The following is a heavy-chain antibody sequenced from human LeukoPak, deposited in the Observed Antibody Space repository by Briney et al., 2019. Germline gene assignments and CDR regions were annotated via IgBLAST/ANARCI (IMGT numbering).Heavy chain of an antibody. V-gene: IGHV1-18*01. CDR1: GYTFTIYG. Sequence: ASVKVSCXASGYTFTIYGISWVRQARGQGLEWMGWISAYNGNTNYAQKLQGRVTMTTDTSTSTAYMELRSLRSDDTTVYYCARETGGSYFDYWGQGTLVTVSS. CDR2: ISAYNGNT. J-gene: IGHJ4*02. CDR3: ARETGGSYFDY. D-gene: IGHD1-26*01.